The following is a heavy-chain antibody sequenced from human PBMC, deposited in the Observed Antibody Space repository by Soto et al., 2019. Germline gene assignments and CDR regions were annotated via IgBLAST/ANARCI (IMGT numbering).Heavy chain of an antibody. V-gene: IGHV3-23*01. CDR1: GFTFSTYT. J-gene: IGHJ4*02. Sequence: QPGGSLRLSCAASGFTFSTYTMSWVRQAPGKGLEWVSAVLQTGSSTFYADSVKGRFTISRDNSQNTLYLQMNNLRAEDTAVYYCAKDFTPDGYWDFDYWGQGTLVTVSS. D-gene: IGHD4-17*01. CDR3: AKDFTPDGYWDFDY. CDR2: VLQTGSST.